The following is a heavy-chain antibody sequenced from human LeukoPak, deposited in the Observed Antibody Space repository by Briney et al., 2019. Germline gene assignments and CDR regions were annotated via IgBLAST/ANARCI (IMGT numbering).Heavy chain of an antibody. CDR1: RYIFTDYA. D-gene: IGHD2-15*01. V-gene: IGHV1-3*01. CDR2: MNAGNGNT. J-gene: IGHJ6*03. CDR3: ARGRGTSGSNRDFYYYYYMDV. Sequence: APVKVSCNASRYIFTDYAIHWLRQAPGQRAEWRGWMNAGNGNTKYSQKFQGRITLIRDRSAATAYMELSSLRHDDLAVYYCARGRGTSGSNRDFYYYYYMDVWGKGTTVTVSS.